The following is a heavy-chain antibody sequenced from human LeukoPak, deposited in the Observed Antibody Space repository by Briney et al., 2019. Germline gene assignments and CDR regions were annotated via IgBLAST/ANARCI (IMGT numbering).Heavy chain of an antibody. D-gene: IGHD6-19*01. CDR2: IYYSGST. V-gene: IGHV4-59*01. CDR3: ARAYSSGWPDYYYYYMDV. J-gene: IGHJ6*03. CDR1: GGSISSYC. Sequence: PSETLSLTCAVSGGSISSYCWSWIRRPPGKGLEWIGYIYYSGSTNYNPSLKSRVTISVDTSKNQFSLKLSSVTAADTAVYYCARAYSSGWPDYYYYYMDVWGKRTTVTVSS.